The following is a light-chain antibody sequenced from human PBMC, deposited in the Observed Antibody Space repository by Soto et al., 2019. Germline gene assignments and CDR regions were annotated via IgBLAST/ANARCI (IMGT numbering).Light chain of an antibody. CDR2: GAC. CDR1: QSVSGN. J-gene: IGKJ5*01. Sequence: EIVLAHSPPTQSVSPVERATLSCSASQSVSGNVAWYQQKPGQSPRVVSYGACTRATVVAATLSGIGSGTEFTLPISSLQSEDFAVYYCQQYNNWPPITFGQGTGLEIK. CDR3: QQYNNWPPIT. V-gene: IGKV3-15*01.